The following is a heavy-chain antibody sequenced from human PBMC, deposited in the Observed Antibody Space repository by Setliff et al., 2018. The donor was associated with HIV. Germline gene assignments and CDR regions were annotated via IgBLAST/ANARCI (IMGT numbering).Heavy chain of an antibody. D-gene: IGHD3-3*01. J-gene: IGHJ1*01. V-gene: IGHV1-24*01. Sequence: ASVKVSCKVSGYTLTEVSMHWVRQAPKKGLEWMGYFDPQDGKTIYAQKFQGRVTMTEDTATYTAYMELSGLRSDDTAVYYCARGAGNPHWYYDTWSGPSSGYFQHWGQGTLVTVSS. CDR1: GYTLTEVS. CDR2: FDPQDGKT. CDR3: ARGAGNPHWYYDTWSGPSSGYFQH.